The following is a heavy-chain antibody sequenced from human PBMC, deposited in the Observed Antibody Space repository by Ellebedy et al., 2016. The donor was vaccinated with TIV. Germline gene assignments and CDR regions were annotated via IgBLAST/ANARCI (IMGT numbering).Heavy chain of an antibody. D-gene: IGHD3-10*01. J-gene: IGHJ3*02. CDR2: INPNSGGT. CDR3: ARDEIGGFGELLSPHDAFDI. V-gene: IGHV1-2*02. CDR1: GYTFTGYY. Sequence: AASVKVSCKASGYTFTGYYMHWVRQAPGQGLEWMGWINPNSGGTNYAQKFQGRVTMTRDTSISTAYMELSRLRSDDTAVYYCARDEIGGFGELLSPHDAFDIWGQGTMVTVSS.